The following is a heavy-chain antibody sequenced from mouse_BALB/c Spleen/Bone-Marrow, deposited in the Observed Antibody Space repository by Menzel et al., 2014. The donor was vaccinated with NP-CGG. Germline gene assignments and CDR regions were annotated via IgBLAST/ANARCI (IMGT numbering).Heavy chain of an antibody. CDR2: IRNKANGYTT. J-gene: IGHJ1*01. Sequence: EVQLVEPGGGLVQPGGSLRLSCATSGFTFTEYYMSWVRQPPGKALEWLGFIRNKANGYTTEYSASVKGRFTISRDNSQSILYLQMNTLRAEDSATYYCARDSVYGSSYWYIDDWGAGTTVTVSS. D-gene: IGHD1-1*01. CDR3: ARDSVYGSSYWYIDD. V-gene: IGHV7-3*02. CDR1: GFTFTEYY.